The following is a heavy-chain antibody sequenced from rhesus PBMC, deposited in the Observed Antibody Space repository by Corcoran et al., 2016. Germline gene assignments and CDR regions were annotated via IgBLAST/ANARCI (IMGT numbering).Heavy chain of an antibody. CDR3: ARGDYGNLRAFDY. Sequence: QVQLQESGPGLVKPSETLSLTCAVSGYSISSGYGWGWIRQPPGKGLEWIGQIYGGSGITYYNPSLKSRVTVSKDTSKNQFSLKLSSVTAADTAVYYCARGDYGNLRAFDYWGQGVLVTVSS. V-gene: IGHV4-127*01. CDR2: IYGGSGIT. CDR1: GYSISSGYG. D-gene: IGHD4-35*01. J-gene: IGHJ4*01.